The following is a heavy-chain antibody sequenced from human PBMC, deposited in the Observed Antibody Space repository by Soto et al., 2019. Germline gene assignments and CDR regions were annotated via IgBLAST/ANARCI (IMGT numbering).Heavy chain of an antibody. Sequence: VGSLRLSCAASGFIFRDAWMSWVRQGPGKGLEWVGRIKSKSTGGTTDHAAPVKGRFTVSRDDSKNTLYLQMNSLKTEDTAVYYCTTEGFYYGHHRLDSCGRRTLVTVSS. V-gene: IGHV3-15*01. CDR3: TTEGFYYGHHRLDS. CDR1: GFIFRDAW. J-gene: IGHJ4*02. D-gene: IGHD3-16*01. CDR2: IKSKSTGGTT.